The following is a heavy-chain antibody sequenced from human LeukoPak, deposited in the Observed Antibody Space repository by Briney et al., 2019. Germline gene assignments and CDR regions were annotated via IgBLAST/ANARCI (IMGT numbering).Heavy chain of an antibody. D-gene: IGHD3-10*01. J-gene: IGHJ4*02. CDR3: ARERSGSPDY. V-gene: IGHV1-2*02. CDR2: INPNSGGT. Sequence: ASVKVSCKASGYTFTVYYMHWVRHAPGQGLEWMGWINPNSGGTNYAQKFQGRVTMTRDTYLTTAYMELSRLRSDDTAVYYCARERSGSPDYWGQGTLVTVSS. CDR1: GYTFTVYY.